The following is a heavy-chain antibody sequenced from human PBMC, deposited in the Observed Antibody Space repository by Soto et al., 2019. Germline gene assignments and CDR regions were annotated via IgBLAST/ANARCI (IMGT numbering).Heavy chain of an antibody. CDR3: ARDYYDSSGYLNWFDP. CDR1: GFTFSSYL. D-gene: IGHD3-22*01. Sequence: GGSLRLSCAASGFTFSSYLMHWVRQAPGKGLVWVSRINSDGRSTSYADSVNGRFTISRDNAKNTLYLQMNSLRAEDTAVYYCARDYYDSSGYLNWFDPWGLGTLVTVSS. J-gene: IGHJ5*02. V-gene: IGHV3-74*01. CDR2: INSDGRST.